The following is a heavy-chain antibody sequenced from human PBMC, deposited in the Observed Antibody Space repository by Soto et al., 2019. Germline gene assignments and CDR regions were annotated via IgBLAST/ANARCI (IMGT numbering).Heavy chain of an antibody. D-gene: IGHD6-13*01. J-gene: IGHJ1*01. CDR3: ARDSSNWPEYFQH. CDR2: ISAYNGKT. Sequence: QVQLVQSGAEVKRPGASVRVSCKASGYTFTSYGISWVRQAPGQGLEWMGWISAYNGKTIYAQRLQGRVTMTTDTSTSTAYMELRSLRSDDTAVYYCARDSSNWPEYFQHWGQGTLVTVSS. CDR1: GYTFTSYG. V-gene: IGHV1-18*01.